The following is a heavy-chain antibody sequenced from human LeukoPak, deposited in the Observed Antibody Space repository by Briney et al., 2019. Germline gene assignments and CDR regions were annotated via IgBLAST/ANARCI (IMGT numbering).Heavy chain of an antibody. CDR1: GGSISSSSYY. CDR3: ASTKGGYEYFQH. J-gene: IGHJ1*01. CDR2: IYYSGST. V-gene: IGHV4-39*01. Sequence: SETLSLTCTVSGGSISSSSYYWGWIRQPPGKGPEWIGSIYYSGSTYYNPSLKSRVTISVDTSKNQFSLKLSSVTAADTAVYYCASTKGGYEYFQHWGQGTLVTVSS. D-gene: IGHD1-26*01.